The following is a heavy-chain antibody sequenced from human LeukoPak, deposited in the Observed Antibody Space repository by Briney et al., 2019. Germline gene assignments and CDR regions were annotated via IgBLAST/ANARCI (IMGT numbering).Heavy chain of an antibody. Sequence: GASVKVSCKASGYTFTSYSINWVRQAPGQGLEWMAWISGYNGNTNYAQKFHGRVTLTRDTSTGTAYMELRSLRSEDTAVYFCARGMSGYTEDPFDIWGQGTVVTASS. CDR3: ARGMSGYTEDPFDI. CDR2: ISGYNGNT. CDR1: GYTFTSYS. V-gene: IGHV1-18*01. J-gene: IGHJ3*02. D-gene: IGHD2-2*02.